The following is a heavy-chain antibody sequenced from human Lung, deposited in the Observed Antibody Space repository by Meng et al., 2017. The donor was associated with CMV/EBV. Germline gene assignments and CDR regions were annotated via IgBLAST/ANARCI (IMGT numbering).Heavy chain of an antibody. CDR3: ARLSDFWSGYPDLFEY. D-gene: IGHD3-3*01. V-gene: IGHV4-39*01. Sequence: SETLSLTCTVSGGSISSSSYYWGWIRQPPGKGLEWIGSIYYSGSTYYNPSLKSRVTISVDTSKNQFSLKLSSVTAADTAVYYCARLSDFWSGYPDLFEYWXQGNXVTVDS. J-gene: IGHJ4*02. CDR2: IYYSGST. CDR1: GGSISSSSYY.